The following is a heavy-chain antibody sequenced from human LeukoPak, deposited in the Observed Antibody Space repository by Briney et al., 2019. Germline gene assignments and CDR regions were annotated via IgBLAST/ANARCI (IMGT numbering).Heavy chain of an antibody. D-gene: IGHD1-26*01. CDR1: GFTFSSYG. Sequence: GRSLRLPCAASGFTFSSYGMHWVRQAPGKGLEWVAVISYDGSNKYYADSVKGRFTISRDNSKNTLYLQMNSLRAEATAVYYCASLLGSGNYPWGQGTLVTVSS. CDR3: ASLLGSGNYP. V-gene: IGHV3-30*03. CDR2: ISYDGSNK. J-gene: IGHJ5*02.